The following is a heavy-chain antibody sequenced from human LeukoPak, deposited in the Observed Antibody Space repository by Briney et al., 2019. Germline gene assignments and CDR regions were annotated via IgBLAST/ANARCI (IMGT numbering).Heavy chain of an antibody. D-gene: IGHD6-13*01. CDR3: ARLFSYRVAG. V-gene: IGHV4-39*07. CDR2: IYYSGST. J-gene: IGHJ4*02. CDR1: GGSISSSSYY. Sequence: PSETLSLTCTVSGGSISSSSYYWGWIRQPPGKGLEWIGSIYYSGSTYYNPSLKSRVTISVDTSKNQFSLKLSSVTAADTAVYYCARLFSYRVAGWGQGTLVTVSS.